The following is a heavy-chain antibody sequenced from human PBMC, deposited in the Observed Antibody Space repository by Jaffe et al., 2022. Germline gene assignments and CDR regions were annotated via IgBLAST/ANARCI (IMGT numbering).Heavy chain of an antibody. CDR2: INPNSGGT. Sequence: QVQLVQSGAEVKKPGASVKVSCKASGYTFTGYYMHWVRQAPGQGLEWMGRINPNSGGTNYAQKFQGRVTMTRDTSISTAYMELSRLRSDDTAVYYCARAYDFWSGYWGFDPWGQGTLVTVSS. V-gene: IGHV1-2*06. D-gene: IGHD3-3*01. J-gene: IGHJ5*02. CDR1: GYTFTGYY. CDR3: ARAYDFWSGYWGFDP.